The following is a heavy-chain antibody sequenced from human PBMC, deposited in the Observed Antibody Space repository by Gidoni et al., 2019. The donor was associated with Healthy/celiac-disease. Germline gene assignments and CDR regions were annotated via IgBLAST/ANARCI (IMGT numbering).Heavy chain of an antibody. CDR3: ARGRDYYGSGSPLGYFDY. D-gene: IGHD3-10*01. CDR1: GFTFSSYG. J-gene: IGHJ4*02. Sequence: QVQLVESGGGVVQPGRSLRLSCAASGFTFSSYGMHWVRQAPGKGLEWVAVIWYDGSNKYYADSVKGRFTISRDNSKNTLYLQMNSLRAEDTAVYYCARGRDYYGSGSPLGYFDYWGQGTLDTVSS. V-gene: IGHV3-33*01. CDR2: IWYDGSNK.